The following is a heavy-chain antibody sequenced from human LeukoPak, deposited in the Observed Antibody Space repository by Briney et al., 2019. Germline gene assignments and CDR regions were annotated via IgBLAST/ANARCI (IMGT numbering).Heavy chain of an antibody. CDR2: ISSSGSTI. D-gene: IGHD3-22*01. V-gene: IGHV3-48*03. Sequence: GGSLRLSCAASGFTFSSYEMNWVRQAPGKGLEWVSYISSSGSTIYYADSVKGRFTISRDNAKNSLYLQMNSLRAEDTAVYYCAKDRNPYYYDSSGYYSGSFDYWGQGTLVTVSS. CDR3: AKDRNPYYYDSSGYYSGSFDY. CDR1: GFTFSSYE. J-gene: IGHJ4*02.